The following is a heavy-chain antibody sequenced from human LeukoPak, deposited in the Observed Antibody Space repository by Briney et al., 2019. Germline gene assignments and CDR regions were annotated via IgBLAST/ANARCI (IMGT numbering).Heavy chain of an antibody. Sequence: ASVKVFCKASGYTFTSYGISWVRQAPGQGLEWMGWISAYNGNTNYAQKLQGRVTMTTDTSTSTAYMELRSLRSDDTAVYYCARDRDHLEPLHWFDPWGQGTLVTVSS. D-gene: IGHD3-3*01. J-gene: IGHJ5*02. CDR1: GYTFTSYG. CDR2: ISAYNGNT. CDR3: ARDRDHLEPLHWFDP. V-gene: IGHV1-18*01.